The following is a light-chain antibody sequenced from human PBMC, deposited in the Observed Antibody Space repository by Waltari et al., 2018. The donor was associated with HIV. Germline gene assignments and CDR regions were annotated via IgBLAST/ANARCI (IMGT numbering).Light chain of an antibody. CDR2: WAS. Sequence: DTVMTQSPDSLAVSLGERASINCRSSPSVLYNSNNKNYLAWYQQKPGQPPKLLIYWASTRGSGVPDRFTGSGSGTDFTLTISSLQAEDVAVYFCQQYFSPPYTFGPGTTLEIK. CDR3: QQYFSPPYT. J-gene: IGKJ2*01. CDR1: PSVLYNSNNKNY. V-gene: IGKV4-1*01.